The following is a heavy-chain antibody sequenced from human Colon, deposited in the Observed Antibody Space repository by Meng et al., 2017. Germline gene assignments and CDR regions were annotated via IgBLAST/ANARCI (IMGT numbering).Heavy chain of an antibody. J-gene: IGHJ4*02. CDR2: IGHTGERT. V-gene: IGHV3-33*01. CDR3: VRDLGMGKYADY. D-gene: IGHD2-2*01. CDR1: GFSFTTWG. Sequence: QVQLVESGGGVVQPGTSLRRSGAAAGFSFTTWGLHWVRQAPGKGLEWVGVIGHTGERTYYRDSLKGRFTISRDNSKNTLYLQMNNPRAEDTAVYYCVRDLGMGKYADYWGQGALVTVSS.